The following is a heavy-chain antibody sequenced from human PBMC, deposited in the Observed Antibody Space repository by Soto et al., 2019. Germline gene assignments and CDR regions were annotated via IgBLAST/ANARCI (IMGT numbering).Heavy chain of an antibody. Sequence: EVQLVESGGGLVQPGGSLRLPCAASGFTFSTNWMRGVRQAPGKGLEWVANIKQEGSEKYYVDSVKGRFTISRDNAKNSLYLQMNSLRAEDTAVYYCARVKGYCTNGVCPHLGAYYFDYWGQGTLVTVSS. CDR3: ARVKGYCTNGVCPHLGAYYFDY. D-gene: IGHD2-8*01. J-gene: IGHJ4*02. CDR1: GFTFSTNW. CDR2: IKQEGSEK. V-gene: IGHV3-7*03.